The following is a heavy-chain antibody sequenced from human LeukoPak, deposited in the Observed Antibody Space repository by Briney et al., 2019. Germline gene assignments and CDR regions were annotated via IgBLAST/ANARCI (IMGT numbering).Heavy chain of an antibody. Sequence: GESLRISCKASGYSFTTYWISWVRQMPGKGLEWMGISYPGDSDTRYSPSFQGQVTISADKSINTAYLQWSSLKASDTAMYYCALAVPKYFDPWGQGTLVTVSS. J-gene: IGHJ5*02. CDR1: GYSFTTYW. CDR3: ALAVPKYFDP. D-gene: IGHD2-15*01. CDR2: SYPGDSDT. V-gene: IGHV5-51*01.